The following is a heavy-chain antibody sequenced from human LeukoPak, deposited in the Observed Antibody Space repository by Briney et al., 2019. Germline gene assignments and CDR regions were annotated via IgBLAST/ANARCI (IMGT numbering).Heavy chain of an antibody. CDR1: GFTFSTYA. V-gene: IGHV3-23*01. J-gene: IGHJ6*03. D-gene: IGHD1-26*01. CDR3: AKDSGGTYFYYYYYMDV. CDR2: ISAGGATI. Sequence: GGSLRLSCAASGFTFSTYAMSWVCQAPGKGLEWVSAISAGGATIYYADSVKGRFTVSRDNSKNTLYLQINSLKAEDTAVDYCAKDSGGTYFYYYYYMDVWGKGTTVTVSS.